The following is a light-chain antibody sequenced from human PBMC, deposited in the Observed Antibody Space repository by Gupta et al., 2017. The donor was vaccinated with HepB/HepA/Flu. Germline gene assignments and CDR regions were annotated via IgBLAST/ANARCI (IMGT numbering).Light chain of an antibody. J-gene: IGLJ3*02. CDR1: SGLNVGPYR. Sequence: QAVLTQPSSLFASPGASASLTCTLRSGLNVGPYRIYWYQQRPGSPPQYLLRYKSDSDKQQGSGVPSRFSGSKDASANTGILLISGLQSEDEADYYCMIWHSSAWVFGGGTKLTGL. CDR2: YKSDSDK. CDR3: MIWHSSAWV. V-gene: IGLV5-45*02.